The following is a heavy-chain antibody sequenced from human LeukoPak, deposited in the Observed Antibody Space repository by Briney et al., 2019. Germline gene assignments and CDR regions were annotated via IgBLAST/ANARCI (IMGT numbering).Heavy chain of an antibody. J-gene: IGHJ3*02. V-gene: IGHV4-4*07. Sequence: SETLSLTCTVSGGSISSYYWSWIRQPAGKGLEWIGRIYTSGSTNYNPSLKSRVTMPVDTSKNQFSLKLSSVTAADTAVYYCAGLWFGESGDAFDIWGQGTMVTVSS. CDR2: IYTSGST. D-gene: IGHD3-10*01. CDR3: AGLWFGESGDAFDI. CDR1: GGSISSYY.